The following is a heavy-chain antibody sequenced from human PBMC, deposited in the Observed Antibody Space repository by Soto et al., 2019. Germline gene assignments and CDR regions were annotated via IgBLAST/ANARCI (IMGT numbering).Heavy chain of an antibody. V-gene: IGHV4-34*02. Sequence: QVQLQQWGAGLLKPSETLSLTCAVYGGSLSVYSWSWIRQPPGKGLEWIGDIDHSGSTNYNPSLKSRLIISVDPSKRHFYLNLSSVTAADTALYYCARRGRYKTMTMVPAFDFWGQGTLVSVSS. J-gene: IGHJ5*01. CDR2: IDHSGST. CDR3: ARRGRYKTMTMVPAFDF. CDR1: GGSLSVYS. D-gene: IGHD3-10*01.